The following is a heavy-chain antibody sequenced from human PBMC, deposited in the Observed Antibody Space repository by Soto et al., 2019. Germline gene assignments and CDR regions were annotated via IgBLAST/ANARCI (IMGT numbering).Heavy chain of an antibody. CDR1: GGSISSGGYS. CDR2: ISHSGST. J-gene: IGHJ5*02. CDR3: ARWFDP. Sequence: SETLSLTCAVSGGSISSGGYSWSWIRQPPGKGLEWIGYISHSGSTYYNPSLKSRVTISVDRSKNQFSLKLSSVTAADTAVYYCARWFDPWGQGTLVTVSS. V-gene: IGHV4-30-2*01.